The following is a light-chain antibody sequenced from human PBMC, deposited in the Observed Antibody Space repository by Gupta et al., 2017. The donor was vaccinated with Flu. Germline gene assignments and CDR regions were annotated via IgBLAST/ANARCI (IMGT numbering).Light chain of an antibody. V-gene: IGKV3-20*01. CDR1: QSVSSNY. CDR2: RAS. Sequence: EIVLPQSPGTLSLSPGERATLSCRASQSVSSNYLAWYQQKPGQAPRLLIFRASNRATGISDRFSGSGSGTDFTLTISRLEPEDFAVYYCQQYGNSPRTFGQGTKVEIK. J-gene: IGKJ1*01. CDR3: QQYGNSPRT.